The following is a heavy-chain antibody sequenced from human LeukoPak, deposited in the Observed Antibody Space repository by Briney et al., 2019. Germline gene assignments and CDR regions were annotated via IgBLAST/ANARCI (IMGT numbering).Heavy chain of an antibody. V-gene: IGHV1-69*04. Sequence: SVRVSCKASGGTFSSYAISWVRQAPGQGLEWMGRIIPILGIANYAQKFQGRVTITADKSTSTAYMELSSLRSEDTAVYYCARDHPTFYGSGSWIWFDPWGQGTLVTVSS. CDR3: ARDHPTFYGSGSWIWFDP. D-gene: IGHD3-10*01. CDR2: IIPILGIA. CDR1: GGTFSSYA. J-gene: IGHJ5*02.